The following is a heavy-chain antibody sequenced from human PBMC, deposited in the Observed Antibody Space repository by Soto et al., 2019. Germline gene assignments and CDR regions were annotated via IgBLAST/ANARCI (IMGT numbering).Heavy chain of an antibody. J-gene: IGHJ4*02. V-gene: IGHV5-51*01. CDR3: ARLSRSDSNSSFDY. CDR1: TYTFSTYW. Sequence: LGESLKISCKGSTYTFSTYWIAWVRQMPGKGLEWMGMIYPGDSDTKYGPSFQGHVTISAGKSTSTAYLQWSSLKASDTAIYYCARLSRSDSNSSFDYWGLGTLVTVSS. D-gene: IGHD3-22*01. CDR2: IYPGDSDT.